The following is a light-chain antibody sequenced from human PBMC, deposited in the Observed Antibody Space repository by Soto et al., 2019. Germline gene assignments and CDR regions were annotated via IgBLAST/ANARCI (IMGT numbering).Light chain of an antibody. V-gene: IGKV1-12*01. CDR3: QQTNTFLPLT. Sequence: DIQMTQSPSSVSASVGDRVTITCRASQGISNWLAWYQHQPGKAPKLLIYGASSLQSGVPSRFSGGGSETHFTLIIISLQPEDFATYYCQQTNTFLPLTFGGGTNVEI. CDR1: QGISNW. CDR2: GAS. J-gene: IGKJ4*01.